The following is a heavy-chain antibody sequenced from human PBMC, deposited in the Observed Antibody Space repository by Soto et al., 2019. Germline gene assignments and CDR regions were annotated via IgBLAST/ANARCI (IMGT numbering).Heavy chain of an antibody. J-gene: IGHJ5*01. CDR1: GFTFSRYG. D-gene: IGHD2-2*01. V-gene: IGHV3-21*01. CDR2: ISSSTSYV. Sequence: GGSLRLSCAASGFTFSRYGMNWLRQAPGKGLECVASISSSTSYVYYADSVKGRFSTSRDNAKNILYLEMYALRTEDTAVYYCARDPSEGRVGNWFESWGQGTLVTVSS. CDR3: ARDPSEGRVGNWFES.